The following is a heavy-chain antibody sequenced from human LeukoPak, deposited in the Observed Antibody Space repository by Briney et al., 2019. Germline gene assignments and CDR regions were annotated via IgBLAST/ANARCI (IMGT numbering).Heavy chain of an antibody. V-gene: IGHV1-2*02. CDR2: INPNSGGT. CDR3: ATPSGLYYYGMDV. Sequence: GASVKVSSKASGYTFTGYYMHWVRQAPGQGLEWMGWINPNSGGTNYAQKFQGRVTMTRDTSISTAYMELSRLRSDDTAVYYCATPSGLYYYGMDVWGQGTTVTVSS. CDR1: GYTFTGYY. J-gene: IGHJ6*02.